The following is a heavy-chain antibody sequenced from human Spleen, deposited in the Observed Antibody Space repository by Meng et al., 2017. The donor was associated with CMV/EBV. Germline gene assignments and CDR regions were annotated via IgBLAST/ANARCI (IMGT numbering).Heavy chain of an antibody. V-gene: IGHV1-69*05. CDR3: ARGADSGSFSYFDN. CDR1: GGTFSSYV. Sequence: KASGGTFSSYVINWVRQAPGQGLEGMGGFIPVFGSPSYAQKFQGRVTITTDESSNTSYMELSSLSSDDAAVYYCARGADSGSFSYFDNWGQGTLVTVSS. J-gene: IGHJ4*02. CDR2: FIPVFGSP. D-gene: IGHD1-26*01.